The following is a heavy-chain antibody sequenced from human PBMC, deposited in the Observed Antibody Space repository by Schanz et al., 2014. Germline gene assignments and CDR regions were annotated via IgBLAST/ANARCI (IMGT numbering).Heavy chain of an antibody. CDR2: IDRDGGHT. V-gene: IGHV3-43*02. D-gene: IGHD1-26*01. CDR3: AKDSRGSSFDMDV. Sequence: EVQLVESGGGLVQPGGSLRLSCETSGFTFSNHAMHWVRQAPGKGLEWVSLIDRDGGHTYYADSVKGRFTISRDNSKNSLYLQMNRLRTEDTALYYCAKDSRGSSFDMDVWGQGTTVTVSS. CDR1: GFTFSNHA. J-gene: IGHJ6*02.